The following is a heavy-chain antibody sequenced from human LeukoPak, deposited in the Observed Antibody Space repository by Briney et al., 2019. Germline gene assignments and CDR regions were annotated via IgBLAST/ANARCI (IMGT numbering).Heavy chain of an antibody. CDR2: INPNSGGT. D-gene: IGHD3-9*01. V-gene: IGHV1-2*02. Sequence: ASVKVSCKASGYTFTGYYMHWVRQAPGQGLEWMGWINPNSGGTNYAQKFQGRVTMTRDTSISTAYMEQSRLRSDDTAVYYCARDPSGYYMGTDYWGQGTLVTVSS. CDR1: GYTFTGYY. CDR3: ARDPSGYYMGTDY. J-gene: IGHJ4*02.